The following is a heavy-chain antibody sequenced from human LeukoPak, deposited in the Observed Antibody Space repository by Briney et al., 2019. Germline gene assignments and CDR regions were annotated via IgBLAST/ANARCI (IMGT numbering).Heavy chain of an antibody. Sequence: GGSLRLSCAASGFTFSSYSMNWVRQAPGKGLEWVSYISSSSSTIYYADSVKGRFTISRDNAKNSLYLQMNSLRAEDTAVYYCARDRGVPYFITGTTTAFFDYWGQGTLVTVSS. CDR1: GFTFSSYS. J-gene: IGHJ4*02. CDR2: ISSSSSTI. CDR3: ARDRGVPYFITGTTTAFFDY. D-gene: IGHD1-7*01. V-gene: IGHV3-48*04.